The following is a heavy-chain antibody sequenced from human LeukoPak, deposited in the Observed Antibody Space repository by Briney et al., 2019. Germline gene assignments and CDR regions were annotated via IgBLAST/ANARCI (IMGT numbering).Heavy chain of an antibody. J-gene: IGHJ6*02. Sequence: ASVKVSCKASGGTFSSYAISWVRQAPGQGLEWMGGIIPIFGTANYAQKFQGRVTITADESASTAYMELSSLRSEDTAVYYCATSPTRGYEKTYYYYGMDVWGQGTTVTVSS. D-gene: IGHD5-12*01. CDR3: ATSPTRGYEKTYYYYGMDV. CDR2: IIPIFGTA. CDR1: GGTFSSYA. V-gene: IGHV1-69*01.